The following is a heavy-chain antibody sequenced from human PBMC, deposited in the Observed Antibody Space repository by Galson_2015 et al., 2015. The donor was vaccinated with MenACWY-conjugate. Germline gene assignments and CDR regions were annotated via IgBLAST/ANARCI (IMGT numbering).Heavy chain of an antibody. CDR2: ISYSGINQ. D-gene: IGHD3-10*01. CDR1: RFTFSTYG. V-gene: IGHV3-30*03. CDR3: ARAGDGAMVLPVDVFDL. Sequence: SLRLSCAASRFTFSTYGMHWVRQAPGMGLEWVATISYSGINQYYADSVKGRFTISRDNSNNTMHLQMSSLRAEDTAIYFCARAGDGAMVLPVDVFDLWGQGTMVTVSA. J-gene: IGHJ3*01.